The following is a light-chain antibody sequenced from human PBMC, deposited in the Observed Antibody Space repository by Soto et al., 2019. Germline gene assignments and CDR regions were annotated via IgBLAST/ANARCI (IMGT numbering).Light chain of an antibody. CDR2: GAS. Sequence: EIVLTQSPDTLSLFPGERATLSCRASQSVGSNYLAWYQQKPGQAPRLLIYGASNRATGIPDRFGGSGSGTDFTLTISRLEPEDFAVYHCHHFDSSPTFGGGTKVEIK. CDR1: QSVGSNY. V-gene: IGKV3-20*01. CDR3: HHFDSSPT. J-gene: IGKJ4*01.